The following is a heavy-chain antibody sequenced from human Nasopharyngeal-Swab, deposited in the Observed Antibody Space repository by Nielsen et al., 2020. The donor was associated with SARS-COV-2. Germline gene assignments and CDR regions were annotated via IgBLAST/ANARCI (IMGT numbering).Heavy chain of an antibody. V-gene: IGHV3-21*01. CDR1: GFTFSSYE. J-gene: IGHJ4*02. Sequence: GESLKISCAASGFTFSSYEMNWVRQAPGKGLEWVSSISSSSSYIYYADSVKGRFTISRDNAKNSLYLQMNSLRAEDTAVYYCARPPGYCSGGSCYSWGQGTLVTVSS. D-gene: IGHD2-15*01. CDR3: ARPPGYCSGGSCYS. CDR2: ISSSSSYI.